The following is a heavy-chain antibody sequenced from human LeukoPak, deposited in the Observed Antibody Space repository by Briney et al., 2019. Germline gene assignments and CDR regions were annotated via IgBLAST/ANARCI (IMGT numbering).Heavy chain of an antibody. V-gene: IGHV4-59*01. CDR1: GGSISSYY. CDR2: IYYSGST. CDR3: ARQDSLDAFDI. Sequence: PSETLSLTCTVSGGSISSYYWSWIRQPPGKGLEWIGYIYYSGSTNYNPSHKSRVTISVDTSKNQFSLKLSSVTAAGTAVYYCARQDSLDAFDIWGQGTMVTVSS. D-gene: IGHD5-18*01. J-gene: IGHJ3*02.